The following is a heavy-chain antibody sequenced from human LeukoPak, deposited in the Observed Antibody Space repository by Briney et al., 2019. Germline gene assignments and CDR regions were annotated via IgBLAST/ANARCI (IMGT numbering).Heavy chain of an antibody. CDR1: GFTFSSYG. D-gene: IGHD6-13*01. CDR3: AQDRGGEQQLIQGFAY. Sequence: PGRSLRLSCAASGFTFSSYGMHWVRQAPGKGLEWVAVISNDGSKIYYADSVKGRFTISRDNPKNTLYLQMNSLRTEDTAVYYCAQDRGGEQQLIQGFAYWGQGTLGTVSS. J-gene: IGHJ4*02. V-gene: IGHV3-30*18. CDR2: ISNDGSKI.